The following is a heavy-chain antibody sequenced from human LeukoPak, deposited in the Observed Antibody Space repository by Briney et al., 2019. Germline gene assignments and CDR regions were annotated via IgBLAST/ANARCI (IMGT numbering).Heavy chain of an antibody. V-gene: IGHV3-23*01. CDR1: GFPLSSYA. J-gene: IGHJ4*02. Sequence: GGSLRLSCAASGFPLSSYAMSWVRQAPGKGLGWVSCISGSGGSTYYADSVKGRFTISRDNSRNTLYLQMNSPRAEDTAVYYCAILPGYSGGWYEVNYWGQGTLVTVSS. CDR2: ISGSGGST. CDR3: AILPGYSGGWYEVNY. D-gene: IGHD6-13*01.